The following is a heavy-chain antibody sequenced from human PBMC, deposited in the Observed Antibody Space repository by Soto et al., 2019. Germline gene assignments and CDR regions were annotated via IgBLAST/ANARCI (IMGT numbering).Heavy chain of an antibody. CDR3: AKPTVPFGRTVVAGPFDN. CDR1: GFTFSSFG. D-gene: IGHD6-19*01. J-gene: IGHJ4*02. CDR2: ILYDGSNK. Sequence: QVQLVESGGGVVQPGRSLRLSCAASGFTFSSFGMHWVRRAPGKGLEWVAVILYDGSNKYYADSVKGRFTISRDNSKNTLYLQMNSLRAEDTAVFYCAKPTVPFGRTVVAGPFDNWGQGTLVTVSS. V-gene: IGHV3-30*18.